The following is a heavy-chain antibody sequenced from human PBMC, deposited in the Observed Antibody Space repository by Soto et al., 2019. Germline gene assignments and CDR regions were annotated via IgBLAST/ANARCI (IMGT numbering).Heavy chain of an antibody. CDR3: ARDRRIAAAGKPNCYHCIDG. D-gene: IGHD6-13*01. CDR1: GRTFSSYE. J-gene: IGHJ6*02. Sequence: PGKVSCKASGRTFSSYEISRVRQAPGQGLEWMGGIILIFGTANYAQKFQGRVTITADKSTSTAYRQLSIHRSDDTALYYCARDRRIAAAGKPNCYHCIDGWGQVNTVAVSS. V-gene: IGHV1-69*06. CDR2: IILIFGTA.